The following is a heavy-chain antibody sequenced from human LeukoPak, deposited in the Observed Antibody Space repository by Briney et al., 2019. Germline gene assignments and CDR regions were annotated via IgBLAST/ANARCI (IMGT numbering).Heavy chain of an antibody. CDR2: IYASGST. Sequence: SQTLSLTCTVSGGSISGGGYYWSWFRQPAGKGLEWIGRIYASGSTGYNPSLKGRVTISVDTSKNQFSLKLSSVTAADTAVYYCARFGGYSSSPYTPSYYFDYWGQGTLVTVSS. D-gene: IGHD6-6*01. CDR1: GGSISGGGYY. J-gene: IGHJ4*02. CDR3: ARFGGYSSSPYTPSYYFDY. V-gene: IGHV4-61*02.